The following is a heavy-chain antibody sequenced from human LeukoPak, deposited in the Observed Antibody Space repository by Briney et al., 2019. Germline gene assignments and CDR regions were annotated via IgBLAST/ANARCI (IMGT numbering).Heavy chain of an antibody. D-gene: IGHD4-17*01. CDR3: ARGRQLRNYGDPGFDY. J-gene: IGHJ4*02. V-gene: IGHV4-59*01. CDR1: GGSISSYY. Sequence: PSETLSLTCTVSGGSISSYYWSWIRQPPGKGLEWIGYIYYSGSTNYNPSLKSRVTISVDTSKNQFSLKLSSVTAADTAVYYCARGRQLRNYGDPGFDYWGQGTLVTVSS. CDR2: IYYSGST.